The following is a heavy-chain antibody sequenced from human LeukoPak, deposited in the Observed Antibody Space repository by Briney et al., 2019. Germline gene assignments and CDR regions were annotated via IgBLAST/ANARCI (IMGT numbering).Heavy chain of an antibody. J-gene: IGHJ3*02. V-gene: IGHV3-30*18. Sequence: GGSLRLSCAASGFTFSSYGMHWVRQAPGKGLEWVAVISYDGSNKYYADSVKGRFTISRDNSKNTLYLQMNSLRAEDTAVYYCAKPFYTIVGAFDIWGQGTMVTVSS. CDR2: ISYDGSNK. CDR3: AKPFYTIVGAFDI. CDR1: GFTFSSYG. D-gene: IGHD1-26*01.